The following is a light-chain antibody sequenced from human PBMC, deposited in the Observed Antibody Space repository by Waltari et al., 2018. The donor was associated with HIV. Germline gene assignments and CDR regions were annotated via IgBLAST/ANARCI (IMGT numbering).Light chain of an antibody. CDR3: QQRSNWPPVYT. V-gene: IGKV3-15*01. CDR1: HTITNR. CDR2: ETS. Sequence: EIVMTQSPATMSVSPGERVTLSCRASHTITNRLAWYQQKPGQPPRLLIFETSTRLPGTPVRFSGSGSGREFTLTITSLQTEDFAVYYCQQRSNWPPVYTFGQGTKLGIK. J-gene: IGKJ2*01.